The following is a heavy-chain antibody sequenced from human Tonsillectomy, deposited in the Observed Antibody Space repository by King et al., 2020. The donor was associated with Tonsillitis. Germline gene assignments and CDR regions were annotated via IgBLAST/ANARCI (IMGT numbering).Heavy chain of an antibody. J-gene: IGHJ3*02. CDR1: GFIFDDYG. V-gene: IGHV3-9*01. D-gene: IGHD1-26*01. Sequence: QLVQSGGGLVQPGRSLRLSCAASGFIFDDYGMHWVRQPPGKGLEWVSGISWKSGSIGYADSVKGRFTISRDNAKNSLYLQMNSLTAEDTALYYCASRKIVEVFMGVFDIWGQGTMVTVSS. CDR3: ASRKIVEVFMGVFDI. CDR2: ISWKSGSI.